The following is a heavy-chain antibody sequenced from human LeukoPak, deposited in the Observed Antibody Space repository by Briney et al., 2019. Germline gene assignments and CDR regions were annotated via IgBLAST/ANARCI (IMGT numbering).Heavy chain of an antibody. D-gene: IGHD1-26*01. CDR2: ISPNSGGT. J-gene: IGHJ5*02. V-gene: IGHV1-2*02. Sequence: GASVKVSCKASGYTFTAYYMHWVRQAPGQGLEWMGWISPNSGGTNYAQKFQGRVTMTRDTSISTAYMELSRLISDDTAVYFCAKGRIGSYSWFDPWGQGTPVTVSS. CDR3: AKGRIGSYSWFDP. CDR1: GYTFTAYY.